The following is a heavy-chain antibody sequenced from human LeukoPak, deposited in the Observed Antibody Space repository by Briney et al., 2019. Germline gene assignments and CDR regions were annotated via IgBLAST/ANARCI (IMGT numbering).Heavy chain of an antibody. Sequence: SETLSLTCGVYGGSFSGYYWSWIRQPPGKGLEWIGEINHSGSTNYNPSLKSRVTISVDTSKNQFSLKLSSVTAADTAVYYCARGYGSGSYVDYWGKGTLVTVSS. D-gene: IGHD3-10*01. CDR3: ARGYGSGSYVDY. J-gene: IGHJ4*02. CDR2: INHSGST. CDR1: GGSFSGYY. V-gene: IGHV4-34*01.